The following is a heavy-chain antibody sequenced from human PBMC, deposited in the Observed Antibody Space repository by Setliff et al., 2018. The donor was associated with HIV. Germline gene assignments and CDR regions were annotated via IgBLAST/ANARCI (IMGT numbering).Heavy chain of an antibody. CDR2: ISAYNGNT. V-gene: IGHV1-18*01. J-gene: IGHJ4*02. Sequence: ASVKVSCKASGYSFSTNGISWVRQAPGQGLEWMGWISAYNGNTNYAQKFQGRVTMTTDTSTSTAYMELRSLTSDDTAVYYCARDPPVVVRHLFDLWGQGTLVTVSS. D-gene: IGHD2-15*01. CDR3: ARDPPVVVRHLFDL. CDR1: GYSFSTNG.